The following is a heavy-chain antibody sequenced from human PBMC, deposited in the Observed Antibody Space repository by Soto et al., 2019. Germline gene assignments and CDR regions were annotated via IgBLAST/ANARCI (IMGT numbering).Heavy chain of an antibody. CDR2: TRNKAKSYTT. CDR1: GFTFSDHY. CDR3: ARGCNSFDQ. Sequence: EVQLVESGGGLVQPGGSLRLSCAASGFTFSDHYMDWVRQAPGKGLEWVGRTRNKAKSYTTEYAASVNGRFTISRDESKNSLYLQMNSLKIEDTAVYYCARGCNSFDQWGQGTPVTVSS. J-gene: IGHJ4*02. V-gene: IGHV3-72*01. D-gene: IGHD1-26*01.